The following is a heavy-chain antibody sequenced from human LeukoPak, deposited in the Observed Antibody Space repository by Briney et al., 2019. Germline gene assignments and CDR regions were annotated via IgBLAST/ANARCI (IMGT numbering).Heavy chain of an antibody. J-gene: IGHJ6*03. Sequence: SETLSLTCTVSGGSISSSSYYWGWIRQPPGKGLEWIGSIYYSGSTYYNPSLKSRVTISVDTSKNQFSLKLSSVTAADTAVYYCARKPPYSSSWNYYYYMDFWGKGTTVTVSS. CDR2: IYYSGST. CDR1: GGSISSSSYY. CDR3: ARKPPYSSSWNYYYYMDF. V-gene: IGHV4-39*07. D-gene: IGHD6-13*01.